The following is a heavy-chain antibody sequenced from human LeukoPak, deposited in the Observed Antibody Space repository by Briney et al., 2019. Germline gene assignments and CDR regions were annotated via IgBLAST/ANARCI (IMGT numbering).Heavy chain of an antibody. CDR2: IYYSGST. Sequence: PSETLSLTCTVSGGSISSSSSYWGWIRQPPGKGLEWIGSIYYSGSTYYNPSLKSRVTISVDTSKNQFSLKLSSVTAADTAVYYCARGSGWYFHWFDPWGQGTLVTVSS. CDR3: ARGSGWYFHWFDP. CDR1: GGSISSSSSY. V-gene: IGHV4-39*01. D-gene: IGHD6-19*01. J-gene: IGHJ5*02.